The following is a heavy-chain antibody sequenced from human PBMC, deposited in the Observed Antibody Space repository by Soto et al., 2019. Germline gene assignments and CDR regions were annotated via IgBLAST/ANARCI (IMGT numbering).Heavy chain of an antibody. CDR3: AKEGSAWYSRDSFDF. CDR1: GFTFSNYA. Sequence: EVQLLESGGVLVQPGGSLRLSCAASGFTFSNYAMNWVRQAPGKGLEWVSVISARGDTTDYADSVKGRFTISRDNSKNTLYLQMNSLRVDDTALYYCAKEGSAWYSRDSFDFWGQGTMVTVSS. J-gene: IGHJ3*01. D-gene: IGHD6-19*01. CDR2: ISARGDTT. V-gene: IGHV3-23*01.